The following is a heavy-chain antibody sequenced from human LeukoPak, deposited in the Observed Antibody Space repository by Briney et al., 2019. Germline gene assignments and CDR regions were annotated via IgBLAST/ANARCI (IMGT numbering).Heavy chain of an antibody. CDR2: IYYSGST. CDR1: GGSISSGDYY. V-gene: IGHV4-30-4*01. J-gene: IGHJ6*02. CDR3: ARADLDGMDV. Sequence: SQTPSLTCTVSGGSISSGDYYWSWLRQPPGRGLEWVGYIYYSGSTYYNPSRKSRVTISVDTSKNQFSLKLSSVTAADTAVYYCARADLDGMDVWGQGTTVTVSS.